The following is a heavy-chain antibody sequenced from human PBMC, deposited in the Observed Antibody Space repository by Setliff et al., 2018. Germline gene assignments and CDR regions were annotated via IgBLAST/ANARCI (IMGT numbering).Heavy chain of an antibody. CDR2: IYTSGST. V-gene: IGHV4-4*07. CDR1: GGSISNYY. CDR3: AGKGISALSGAFGM. J-gene: IGHJ3*02. Sequence: PSETLSLTCTVSGGSISNYYWSWIRQPAGKGLEWIGRIYTSGSTNYNPSLKSRVTMSVDTSKNQFSLKLSSVTAADTAVYYCAGKGISALSGAFGMWGQGTMVTVSS. D-gene: IGHD1-26*01.